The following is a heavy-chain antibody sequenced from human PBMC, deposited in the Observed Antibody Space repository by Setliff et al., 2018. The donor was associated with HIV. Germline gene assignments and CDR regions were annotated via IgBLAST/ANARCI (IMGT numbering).Heavy chain of an antibody. CDR2: IGGHGSII. CDR1: GLIFSSYE. J-gene: IGHJ4*02. Sequence: AGGSLRLSCAASGLIFSSYEMNWVRQAPGKGLEWISFIGGHGSIIHYADSVKGRFTISRDNVKNSVYLQMHSLRVEDTAVYYCAAVPWGHSSLIIDHWGQGTPVTVSS. D-gene: IGHD3-16*01. V-gene: IGHV3-48*03. CDR3: AAVPWGHSSLIIDH.